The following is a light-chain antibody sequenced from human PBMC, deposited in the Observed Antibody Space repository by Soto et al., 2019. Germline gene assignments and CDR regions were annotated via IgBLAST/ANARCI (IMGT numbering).Light chain of an antibody. Sequence: QSVLTQPASVSGSPGQSITISCTGTSSDLGGYNSVSWYQQHPGKAPKLMIYEVSNRPSGVSNRFSGSKSGNTASLTISGLQAEDEADYYCSSYTSSSILFGTGTKLTVL. CDR1: SSDLGGYNS. J-gene: IGLJ1*01. V-gene: IGLV2-14*01. CDR2: EVS. CDR3: SSYTSSSIL.